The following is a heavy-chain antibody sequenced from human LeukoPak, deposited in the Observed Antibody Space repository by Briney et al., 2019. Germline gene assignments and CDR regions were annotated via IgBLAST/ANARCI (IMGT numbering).Heavy chain of an antibody. V-gene: IGHV4-4*07. J-gene: IGHJ6*03. Sequence: PSETLSLTCTVSGGSISSYYWSWIRQPAGEGLEWIGRIYTSGSTNYNPSLKSRVTMSVDTSKNQFSLKLSSVTAADTAVYYCARDGSGLSLYYYYMDVWGKGTTVTVSS. CDR3: ARDGSGLSLYYYYMDV. CDR2: IYTSGST. CDR1: GGSISSYY. D-gene: IGHD6-19*01.